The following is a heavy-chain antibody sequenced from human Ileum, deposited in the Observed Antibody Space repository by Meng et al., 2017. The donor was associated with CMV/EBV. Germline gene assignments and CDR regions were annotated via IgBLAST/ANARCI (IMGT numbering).Heavy chain of an antibody. CDR3: AKGGWVDY. CDR1: GFAFRPYA. V-gene: IGHV3-23*01. CDR2: ISGGDGTT. J-gene: IGHJ4*02. Sequence: LRLSCAASGFAFRPYALTWVRQAPGKGLEWVSAISGGDGTTFYADSVRGRFLISKDSVENTLHLQMNSLRVEDTALYYCAKGGWVDYLGPGTLVTVSS. D-gene: IGHD6-19*01.